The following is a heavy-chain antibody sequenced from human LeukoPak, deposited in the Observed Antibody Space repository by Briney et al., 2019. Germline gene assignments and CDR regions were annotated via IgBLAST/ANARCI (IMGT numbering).Heavy chain of an antibody. V-gene: IGHV1-24*01. J-gene: IGHJ6*04. CDR1: GNTLTELS. CDR2: FNPEDGGT. D-gene: IGHD5-12*01. Sequence: ASVKVSCKASGNTLTELSMHWVRQAPRKGHEWMGGFNPEDGGTIYAQKFKGRVTMTEDTSTDTAYMELSSLRSEDTAVYYCATGPPRLLGMDVWGKGTTVTVSS. CDR3: ATGPPRLLGMDV.